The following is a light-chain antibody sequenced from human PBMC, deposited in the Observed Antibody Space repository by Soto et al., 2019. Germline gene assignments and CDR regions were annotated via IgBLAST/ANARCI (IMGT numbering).Light chain of an antibody. V-gene: IGKV3-15*01. CDR1: QTVSNN. CDR2: GAS. J-gene: IGKJ4*01. CDR3: QQYHKCPPFT. Sequence: EIVMTQSPATLSMSPGERVSISCRASQTVSNNLAWYQQKPGQAPRLLIYGASTRAIGVAARFSGSGSGTELTLIITSLQYEDFAVYYCQQYHKCPPFTFGGGTVVEIK.